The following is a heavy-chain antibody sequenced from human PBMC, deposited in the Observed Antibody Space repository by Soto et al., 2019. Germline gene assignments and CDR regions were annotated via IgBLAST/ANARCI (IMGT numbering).Heavy chain of an antibody. CDR1: GGSVSSGSYY. CDR3: ARTLRYFDWSLRIGGDDYGMDV. V-gene: IGHV4-61*01. J-gene: IGHJ6*02. D-gene: IGHD3-9*01. Sequence: PSETLSLTCTVSGGSVSSGSYYRSWIRQPPGKGLEWIGYIYYSGSTNYNPSLKSRVTISVDTSKNQFSLKLSSVTAADTAVYYCARTLRYFDWSLRIGGDDYGMDVWGQGTTVTVSS. CDR2: IYYSGST.